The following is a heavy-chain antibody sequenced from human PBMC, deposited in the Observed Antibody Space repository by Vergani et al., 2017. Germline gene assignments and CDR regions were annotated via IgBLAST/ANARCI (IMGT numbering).Heavy chain of an antibody. Sequence: QVQLQESGPGLVKPSETLSLTCTVSGGSISSYYWSWIRQPPGKGLEWIGYIYYSGSTNYNPSLKSRVTISVDTSKNQFSLKLSSVTAADTAEYYCARDYLHGGSGWTNWFDPWGQGTLVTVSS. CDR2: IYYSGST. D-gene: IGHD6-19*01. CDR1: GGSISSYY. CDR3: ARDYLHGGSGWTNWFDP. V-gene: IGHV4-59*01. J-gene: IGHJ5*02.